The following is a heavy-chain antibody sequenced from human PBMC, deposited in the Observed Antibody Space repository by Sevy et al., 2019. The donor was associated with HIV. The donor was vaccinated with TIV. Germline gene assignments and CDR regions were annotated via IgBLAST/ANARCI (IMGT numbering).Heavy chain of an antibody. J-gene: IGHJ4*02. V-gene: IGHV3-48*01. Sequence: GGSLRLSCAASGFIFSNYYMTWVRQAPGKGLEWVSYIRDRSDTISYADSVKGRFTISRDNAKNELYLQMSSLKGEDTAVYYCARVRDRYCSGGSCYYGYFFDYWGQGTLVTVSS. CDR3: ARVRDRYCSGGSCYYGYFFDY. CDR2: IRDRSDTI. D-gene: IGHD2-15*01. CDR1: GFIFSNYY.